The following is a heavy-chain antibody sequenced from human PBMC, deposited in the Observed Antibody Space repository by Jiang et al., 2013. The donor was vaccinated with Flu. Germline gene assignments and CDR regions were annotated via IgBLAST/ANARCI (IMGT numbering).Heavy chain of an antibody. CDR2: INHSGST. D-gene: IGHD3-10*01. CDR3: ARGPKYYGSGSADY. Sequence: LLKPSETLSLTCAVYGGSFSGYYWSWIRQPPGKGLEWIGEINHSGSTNYNPSLKSRVTISVDTSKNQFSLKLSSVTAADTAVYYCARGPKYYGSGSADYWGQGTLVTVSS. V-gene: IGHV4-34*01. J-gene: IGHJ4*02. CDR1: GGSFSGYY.